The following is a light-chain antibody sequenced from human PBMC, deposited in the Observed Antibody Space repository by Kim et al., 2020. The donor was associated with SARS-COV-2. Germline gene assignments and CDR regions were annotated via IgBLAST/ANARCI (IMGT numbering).Light chain of an antibody. V-gene: IGLV4-69*01. CDR2: LNSDGSH. CDR3: QTWGTGIHWV. Sequence: VKLTCTLSRGHSSSAIAWHQQQPEKGPRYLMKLNSDGSHSKGDGIPDRFSGSSSGAERYLTISSLQSEDEADYYCQTWGTGIHWVFGGGTQLTVL. CDR1: RGHSSSA. J-gene: IGLJ3*02.